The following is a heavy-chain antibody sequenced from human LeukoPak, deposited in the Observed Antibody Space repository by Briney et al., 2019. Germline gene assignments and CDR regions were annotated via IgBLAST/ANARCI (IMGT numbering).Heavy chain of an antibody. CDR2: INPNSGGT. J-gene: IGHJ4*02. CDR3: ARGHYDFSTLDY. V-gene: IGHV1-2*06. D-gene: IGHD3-3*01. Sequence: ASVKVSCKASGYTFTGYYMHWVRQAPGQGLEWMGRINPNSGGTKYAQKFQGRVTMTRDTSISTAYMELSSLRSDDTAVYYCARGHYDFSTLDYWGQGTLVTVSS. CDR1: GYTFTGYY.